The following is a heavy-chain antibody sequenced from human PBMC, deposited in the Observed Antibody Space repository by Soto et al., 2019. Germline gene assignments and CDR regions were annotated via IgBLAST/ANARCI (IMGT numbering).Heavy chain of an antibody. CDR1: GGSFSGYY. J-gene: IGHJ6*03. V-gene: IGHV4-34*01. Sequence: SETLSLTCAVYGGSFSGYYWSWIRQPPGKGLEWIGEINHSGSTNYNPSLKSRVTISVDTSKNQFSLKLSSVTAADTAVYYCARELKGHQLLRPYYYYYYMDVWGKGTTVTVSS. CDR2: INHSGST. CDR3: ARELKGHQLLRPYYYYYYMDV. D-gene: IGHD2-2*01.